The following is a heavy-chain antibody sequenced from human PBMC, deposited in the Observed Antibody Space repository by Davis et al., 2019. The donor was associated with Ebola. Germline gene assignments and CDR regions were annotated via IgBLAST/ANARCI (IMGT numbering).Heavy chain of an antibody. V-gene: IGHV4-34*01. CDR1: GGSISSHY. D-gene: IGHD3-16*01. CDR2: INHIGST. J-gene: IGHJ4*02. CDR3: ARGLAGRRMGD. Sequence: SETLSLTCTVSGGSISSHYLTWIRQPPGKGLEWIGEINHIGSTAYDPSLKSRVTISVDTSKNQFSLKLSSVTAADTAVYYCARGLAGRRMGDWGQGTLVTVSS.